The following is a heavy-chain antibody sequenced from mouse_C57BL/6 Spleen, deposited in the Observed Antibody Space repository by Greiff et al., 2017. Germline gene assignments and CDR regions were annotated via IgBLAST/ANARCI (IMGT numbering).Heavy chain of an antibody. CDR1: GYTFTSYW. D-gene: IGHD3-2*02. J-gene: IGHJ2*01. Sequence: VQLQQPGAELVKPGASVKLSCKASGYTFTSYWMQWVKQRPGQGLEWIGEIDPSDSYTNYNQKVKGKATLTVDTSSRTAYMQLSSLTSDDSAVYYCALDSSGYGVDYWGQGTTLTVSS. CDR2: IDPSDSYT. CDR3: ALDSSGYGVDY. V-gene: IGHV1-50*01.